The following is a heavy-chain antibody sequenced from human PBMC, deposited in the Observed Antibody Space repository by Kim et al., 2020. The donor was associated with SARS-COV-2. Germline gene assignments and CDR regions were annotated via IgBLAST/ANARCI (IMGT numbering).Heavy chain of an antibody. CDR2: LSGTGNIA. Sequence: GGSLRLSCAASGFTFSSHVMTWVRQAPGKGLEWVSSLSGTGNIAYYADSVKGRFTISRDNSKNTLYLQLNSLRAEDTAVYYCAKSRFHYYDSTFFLDHWG. CDR3: AKSRFHYYDSTFFLDH. D-gene: IGHD3-22*01. CDR1: GFTFSSHV. V-gene: IGHV3-23*01. J-gene: IGHJ4*01.